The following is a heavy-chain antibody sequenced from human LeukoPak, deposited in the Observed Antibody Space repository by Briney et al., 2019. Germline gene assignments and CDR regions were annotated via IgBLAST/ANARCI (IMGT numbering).Heavy chain of an antibody. CDR3: ARWSDIVVVPAAIRREGADY. CDR1: GGSISSYY. CDR2: IYYSGST. J-gene: IGHJ4*02. Sequence: PSETLSLTCTVSGGSISSYYWSWIRQPPGKGLEWIGYIYYSGSTNYNPSLKSRVTISVDTSKNQFSLKLSSVTAADTAVYYCARWSDIVVVPAAIRREGADYWGQGTLVTVSS. V-gene: IGHV4-59*08. D-gene: IGHD2-2*01.